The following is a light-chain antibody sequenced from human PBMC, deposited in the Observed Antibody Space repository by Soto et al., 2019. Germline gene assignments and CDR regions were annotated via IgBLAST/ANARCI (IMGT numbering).Light chain of an antibody. J-gene: IGKJ1*01. CDR2: KAS. Sequence: DIQMTQSPSTLSASVRDRVTINCRASQTICSWLAWFQQRPGRAPKFLIYKASTLKNGVPLRFSGSGSGTEFTLTISSLQPDDFATYYCQHYNSYSEAFGQGTKVDIK. CDR3: QHYNSYSEA. CDR1: QTICSW. V-gene: IGKV1-5*03.